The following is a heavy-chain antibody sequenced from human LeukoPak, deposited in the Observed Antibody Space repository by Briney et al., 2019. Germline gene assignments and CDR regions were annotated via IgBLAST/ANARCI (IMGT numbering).Heavy chain of an antibody. CDR1: GFTFRSYT. D-gene: IGHD3-22*01. V-gene: IGHV3-23*01. CDR2: ISGGGTTT. Sequence: GGSLRLSCTASGFTFRSYTMNWVRQAPGKGLEWVSTISGGGTTTYYAESVKGRFTISRDDSKNTLFLQMNSLRAEDTAVYYCATGYSDSLRSPLDSWGQGTLVTVSS. CDR3: ATGYSDSLRSPLDS. J-gene: IGHJ5*01.